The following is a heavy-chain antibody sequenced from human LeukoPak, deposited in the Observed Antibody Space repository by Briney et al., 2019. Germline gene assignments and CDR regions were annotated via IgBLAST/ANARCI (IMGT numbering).Heavy chain of an antibody. Sequence: GGSLRLSCAASGFTFSDHYMQWIRQAPGKGLELVGRIRDKANSYSTEYAASVKGRFTISRDDSEKSMYLQMNSLRTEDTAVYYCARERWRSGSYHDAFDIWGQGTLVTVSS. CDR1: GFTFSDHY. CDR3: ARERWRSGSYHDAFDI. D-gene: IGHD1-26*01. CDR2: IRDKANSYST. V-gene: IGHV3-72*01. J-gene: IGHJ3*02.